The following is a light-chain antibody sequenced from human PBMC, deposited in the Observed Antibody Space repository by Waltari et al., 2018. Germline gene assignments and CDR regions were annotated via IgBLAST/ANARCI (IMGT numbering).Light chain of an antibody. CDR2: DVS. V-gene: IGLV2-14*03. CDR1: SIDVGAYTH. Sequence: QSALTQPASVSGSRGQSFNIACTGTSIDVGAYTHVSWYQQHPGKVPKRIVFDVSNRPAGVPDRFSGSKSGNTASLTISGLQAEDEADYYCNSYTRSNTYVFGTGTRVTVL. CDR3: NSYTRSNTYV. J-gene: IGLJ1*01.